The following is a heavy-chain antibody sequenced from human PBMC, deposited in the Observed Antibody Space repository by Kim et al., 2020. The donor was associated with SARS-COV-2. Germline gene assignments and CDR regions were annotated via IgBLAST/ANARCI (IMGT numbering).Heavy chain of an antibody. CDR3: AREGVMETTDILTLFDY. V-gene: IGHV4-39*02. D-gene: IGHD3-9*01. J-gene: IGHJ4*02. Sequence: LKGRVTISVDTSKNQFSLKLSSVTAADTAVYYCAREGVMETTDILTLFDYWGQGTLVTVSS.